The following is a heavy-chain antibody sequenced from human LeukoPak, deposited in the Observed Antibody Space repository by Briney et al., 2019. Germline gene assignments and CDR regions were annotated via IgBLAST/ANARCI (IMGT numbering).Heavy chain of an antibody. Sequence: GESLKISCKGSGYSFTSYWIGWVRQMPGKGLEWMGIIYPGGSDTRYSPSFQGQVTISADKSISTAYLQWSSLKASDTAMYYCARLASDYGGTDDAFDIWGQGTMVTVSS. CDR2: IYPGGSDT. D-gene: IGHD4-23*01. J-gene: IGHJ3*02. CDR1: GYSFTSYW. V-gene: IGHV5-51*01. CDR3: ARLASDYGGTDDAFDI.